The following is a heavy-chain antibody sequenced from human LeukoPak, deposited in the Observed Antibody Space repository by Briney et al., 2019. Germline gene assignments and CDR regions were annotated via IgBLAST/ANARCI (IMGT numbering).Heavy chain of an antibody. V-gene: IGHV3-23*01. CDR2: ISGNGVST. Sequence: GGSLRLSCAASASTFSNYAMSWVRQAPGKGLEWVSSISGNGVSTHYADSVKGRFTISRDNSNNILYVQMNSLRAEDTAVYYCAKSWRSRSWNGDYFDYWGQGTLVTVSS. CDR1: ASTFSNYA. D-gene: IGHD6-13*01. J-gene: IGHJ4*02. CDR3: AKSWRSRSWNGDYFDY.